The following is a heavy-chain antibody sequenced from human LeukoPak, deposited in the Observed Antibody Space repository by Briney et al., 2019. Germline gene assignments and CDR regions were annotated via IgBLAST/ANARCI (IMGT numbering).Heavy chain of an antibody. Sequence: GGSLRLSCAVSGITLSNYGMTWVRQAPGKGLEWVAGISGSGGGANYADSVKGRFTISRDNSKNTLYLQMNSLSAEDTAVYFCAKRGVIIRVILVGFHKEAYYFDSWGQGALVTVSS. J-gene: IGHJ4*02. V-gene: IGHV3-23*01. CDR3: AKRGVIIRVILVGFHKEAYYFDS. D-gene: IGHD3-10*01. CDR1: GITLSNYG. CDR2: ISGSGGGA.